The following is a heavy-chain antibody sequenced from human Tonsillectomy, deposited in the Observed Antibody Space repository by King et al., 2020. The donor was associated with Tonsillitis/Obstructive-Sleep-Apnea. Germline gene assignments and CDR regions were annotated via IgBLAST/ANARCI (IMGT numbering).Heavy chain of an antibody. Sequence: QLQESGPGLVKPSETLSLTCTVSGGSISSYYWSWIRQPPGKGLEWIGYIYYSGSTNYNPSLKSRVTISVDTSKNQFSLKLSSVTAADTAVYYCARDRGNYSYGMDVWGQGTTVTVSS. CDR2: IYYSGST. V-gene: IGHV4-59*01. CDR3: ARDRGNYSYGMDV. D-gene: IGHD3-16*01. CDR1: GGSISSYY. J-gene: IGHJ6*02.